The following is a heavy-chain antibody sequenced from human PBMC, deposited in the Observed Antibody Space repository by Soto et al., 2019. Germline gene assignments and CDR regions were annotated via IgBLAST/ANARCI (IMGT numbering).Heavy chain of an antibody. V-gene: IGHV1-58*01. Sequence: SVKVSCKASGFTFTSSAVQWVRQARGQRLEWIGWIVVGSGNTNYAQKFQERVTITRDMSTSTAYMELSSLRSEDSAVYYCAADSGEYSYGYDYWGQGTLVTVSS. CDR2: IVVGSGNT. D-gene: IGHD5-18*01. CDR3: AADSGEYSYGYDY. J-gene: IGHJ4*02. CDR1: GFTFTSSA.